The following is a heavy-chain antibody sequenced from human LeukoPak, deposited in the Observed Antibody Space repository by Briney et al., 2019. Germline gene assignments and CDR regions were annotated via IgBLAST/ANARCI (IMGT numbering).Heavy chain of an antibody. CDR2: IWYDGSNK. CDR3: ARSPGIASSFDY. CDR1: GFTFSSYG. D-gene: IGHD6-13*01. J-gene: IGHJ4*02. V-gene: IGHV3-33*01. Sequence: PGRSLRLSCAAYGFTFSSYGMHWVRQAPGKGLEWVAVIWYDGSNKYYADSVKGRFTISRDNSKNTLYLQMNSLRAEDTAVYYCARSPGIASSFDYWGQGTLVTVSS.